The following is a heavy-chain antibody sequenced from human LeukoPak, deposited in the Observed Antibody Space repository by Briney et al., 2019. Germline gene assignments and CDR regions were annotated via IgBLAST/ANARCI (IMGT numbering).Heavy chain of an antibody. Sequence: PGGSLRLSCAASGFTFSSYGMHWVRQAPGKGLEWVAVIWYDGGNKYYADSVKGRFTISRDNSKNTLYLQMNSLRAENTAVYYCARGGPRAIFDYWGQGTLVTVSS. CDR1: GFTFSSYG. D-gene: IGHD3-9*01. CDR3: ARGGPRAIFDY. CDR2: IWYDGGNK. J-gene: IGHJ4*02. V-gene: IGHV3-33*01.